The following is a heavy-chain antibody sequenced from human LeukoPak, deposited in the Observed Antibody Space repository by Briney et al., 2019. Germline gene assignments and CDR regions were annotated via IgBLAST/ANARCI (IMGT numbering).Heavy chain of an antibody. CDR3: ARAEYSSSLLGY. CDR2: INPSGGTT. Sequence: ASVKVSRKASGYTFTSYHMHWVRQAPGQGLEWMGIINPSGGTTNYAQKFRSRVTMTRDMSTSTVYMELSSLRSEDMAVYYCARAEYSSSLLGYWGQGTLVTVSS. CDR1: GYTFTSYH. J-gene: IGHJ4*02. D-gene: IGHD6-6*01. V-gene: IGHV1-46*01.